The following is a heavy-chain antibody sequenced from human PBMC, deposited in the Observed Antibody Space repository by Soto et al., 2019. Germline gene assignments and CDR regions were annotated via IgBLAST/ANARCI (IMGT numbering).Heavy chain of an antibody. CDR3: ARGDYYDSSGYAFDI. D-gene: IGHD3-22*01. CDR1: GYSFTSYG. J-gene: IGHJ3*02. CDR2: ISAYNGNT. V-gene: IGHV1-18*01. Sequence: ASVKVSCKASGYSFTSYGISWVRQAPGQGPEWMGWISAYNGNTNYAQKLQGRVTMTTDTSTSTAYMELRSLRSDDTAVYYCARGDYYDSSGYAFDIWGQGTMVTV.